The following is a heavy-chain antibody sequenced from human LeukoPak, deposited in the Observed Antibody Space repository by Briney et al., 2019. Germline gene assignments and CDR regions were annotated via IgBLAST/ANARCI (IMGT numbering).Heavy chain of an antibody. V-gene: IGHV3-33*01. D-gene: IGHD5-24*01. CDR2: IWYDGSNK. J-gene: IGHJ4*02. Sequence: GGSLRLSCAASGFTFSKYGINWVRQAPGKELEWVAIIWYDGSNKYFAESVMGRFTISKDNSKNTVYLQMNSLRVEDTAVYHCARAGIENALDYWGQGTQVTVSS. CDR3: ARAGIENALDY. CDR1: GFTFSKYG.